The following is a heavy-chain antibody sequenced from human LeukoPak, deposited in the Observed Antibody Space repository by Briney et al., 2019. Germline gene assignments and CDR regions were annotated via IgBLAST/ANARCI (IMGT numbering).Heavy chain of an antibody. CDR2: IYYSGDT. D-gene: IGHD6-13*01. V-gene: IGHV4-31*03. CDR1: GGSVTSGDYY. CDR3: AREGAATGTPRAFDL. Sequence: ASQTLSLTCTVSGGSVTSGDYYWTWIRQQPGKGLEWIGYIYYSGDTYYNPSLKRRLTMSVDTSKSQFSLKLRSLTAADTAVYYCAREGAATGTPRAFDLWGQGTMVTVSS. J-gene: IGHJ3*01.